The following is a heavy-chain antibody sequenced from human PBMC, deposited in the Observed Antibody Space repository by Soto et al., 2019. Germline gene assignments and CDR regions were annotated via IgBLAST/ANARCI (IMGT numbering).Heavy chain of an antibody. CDR3: AHRGGVMAFDYSDY. D-gene: IGHD5-12*01. Sequence: QITLKESGPTLVKPTQTLTLTCTFSGFSLSTSGVGVGWIRQPPGKALEWLALIYWDDDKRYSPSLKSRLTSTSDASKNQVVLTMTHMDPGNTPKYKFAHRGGVMAFDYSDYWGQGTLDTVSS. CDR2: IYWDDDK. J-gene: IGHJ4*02. CDR1: GFSLSTSGVG. V-gene: IGHV2-5*02.